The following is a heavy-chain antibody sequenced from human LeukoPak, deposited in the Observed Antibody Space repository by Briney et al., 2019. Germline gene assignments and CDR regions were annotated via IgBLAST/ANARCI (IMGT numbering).Heavy chain of an antibody. V-gene: IGHV3-30*02. CDR1: GFTFSSYS. CDR3: ANIYDSSGPTDAFDI. Sequence: GGSLRLSCAPSGFTFSSYSMHWVRQARGKGLEWVEFMRYDGSNKYYADSVKGRFTISRDNSKNSLYLQMNSLRAEDTAVYYCANIYDSSGPTDAFDIWGQGTMVTVSS. J-gene: IGHJ3*02. D-gene: IGHD3-22*01. CDR2: MRYDGSNK.